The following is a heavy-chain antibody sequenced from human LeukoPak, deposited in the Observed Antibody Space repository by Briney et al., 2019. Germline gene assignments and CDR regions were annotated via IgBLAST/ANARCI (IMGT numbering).Heavy chain of an antibody. J-gene: IGHJ4*02. D-gene: IGHD3-22*01. CDR3: ARDGPYDSSGYFDF. CDR2: ISSSGSAI. V-gene: IGHV3-48*03. Sequence: QAGGSLRLSCAASGFTFSSYEMNWVRQAPGRGLEWVSYISSSGSAIYYVDSVKGRFTISRDNAKNSLYLQMNSLRAEDMAVYYCARDGPYDSSGYFDFWGQGTLVTVAS. CDR1: GFTFSSYE.